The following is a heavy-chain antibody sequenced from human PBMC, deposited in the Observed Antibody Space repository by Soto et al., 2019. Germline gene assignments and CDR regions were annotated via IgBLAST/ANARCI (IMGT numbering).Heavy chain of an antibody. J-gene: IGHJ3*02. CDR3: ARVGYSSSWYRRGAFDI. Sequence: QVQLQQWGAGLLKPSETLSLTCAVYGGSFSGYYWSWIRQPPRKGLEWIGEINHSGSTNYNPSLKSRVTISVATSKNQFSLKLTSGTAADTAVYYCARVGYSSSWYRRGAFDIWGQGTMVTVSS. D-gene: IGHD6-13*01. CDR2: INHSGST. V-gene: IGHV4-34*01. CDR1: GGSFSGYY.